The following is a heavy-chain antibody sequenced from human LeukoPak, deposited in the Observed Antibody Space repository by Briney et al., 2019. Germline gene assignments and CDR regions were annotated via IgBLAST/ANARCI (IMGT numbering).Heavy chain of an antibody. CDR2: ISGSGNGFSI. CDR1: GFVFSIYT. V-gene: IGHV3-64D*06. Sequence: PGGSLRLSCSASGFVFSIYTMYWVRQTPGKGPEYVSTISGSGNGFSIYYADSVKGRFTISRDDSKSILYLHMNGLRSEDTAVYYCVKDFGRVRGTPDSWGQGTLVTVSS. D-gene: IGHD3-16*01. J-gene: IGHJ4*02. CDR3: VKDFGRVRGTPDS.